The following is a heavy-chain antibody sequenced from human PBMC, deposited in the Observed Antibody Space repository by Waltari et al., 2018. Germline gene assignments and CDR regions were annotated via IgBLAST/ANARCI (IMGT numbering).Heavy chain of an antibody. CDR3: ARDGVGAYDY. Sequence: EVQLVESGGGLVQPGGSLRLSCAASGFTFSRYWMSWVRQAPGKGLEWWANIKQEGSEKYYVDSVKGRFTISRDNAKNSLYLQMNSLRAEDTAVYYCARDGVGAYDYWGQGTLVTVSS. J-gene: IGHJ4*02. V-gene: IGHV3-7*01. CDR1: GFTFSRYW. D-gene: IGHD1-26*01. CDR2: IKQEGSEK.